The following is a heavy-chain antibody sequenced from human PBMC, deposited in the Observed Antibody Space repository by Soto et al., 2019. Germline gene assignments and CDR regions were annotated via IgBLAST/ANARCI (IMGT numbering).Heavy chain of an antibody. Sequence: GESLKISCKGSGYSFTSYWVGWVRQMPEKGLEWMGIIFPGDSDTRYSPSFQGQVTISADKSINTAYLQWSSLKASDTAIYYCARSLHGYGYDYWGQGTVVTVSS. CDR1: GYSFTSYW. V-gene: IGHV5-51*01. D-gene: IGHD5-12*01. CDR2: IFPGDSDT. CDR3: ARSLHGYGYDY. J-gene: IGHJ4*02.